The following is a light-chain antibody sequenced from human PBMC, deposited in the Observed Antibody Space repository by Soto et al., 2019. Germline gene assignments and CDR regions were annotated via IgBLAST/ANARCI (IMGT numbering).Light chain of an antibody. CDR2: GAS. CDR3: QQYGRSPFT. J-gene: IGKJ3*01. Sequence: EIVLTQSPGTLSLSPGESATLSCRASQSFRSSFFAWYQHKPGQAPRLLLYGASSRATGFPDGFRGSGSGTDFTLTISRLESEDFAVYCCQQYGRSPFTFGPGTKVDI. CDR1: QSFRSSF. V-gene: IGKV3-20*01.